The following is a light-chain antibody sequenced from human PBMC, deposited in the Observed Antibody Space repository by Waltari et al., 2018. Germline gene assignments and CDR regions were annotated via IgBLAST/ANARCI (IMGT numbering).Light chain of an antibody. CDR1: QSVGSH. CDR3: QQYDRWPPLT. V-gene: IGKV3D-15*01. CDR2: GSS. J-gene: IGKJ4*01. Sequence: VLTQSPVTLSVSPGESAILSCRASQSVGSHLAWYQQEPGQAPRLLIYGSSTRADGLPPRFSGSGSGTEFTLTISSLQSEDVAVYYCQQYDRWPPLTFGGGTKLEIK.